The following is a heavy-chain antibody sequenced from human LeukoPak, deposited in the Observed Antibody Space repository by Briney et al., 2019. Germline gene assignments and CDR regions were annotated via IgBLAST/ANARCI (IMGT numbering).Heavy chain of an antibody. CDR3: ARGYSGSSRHAFDI. CDR2: MYHSGTT. Sequence: SQTLSLTCTVSGGSISDGNYYWTWIRQPPGKALEWIGYMYHSGTTYYNPSLESRVTISVDRSNNHVSLRLSSMTAADTALYYCARGYSGSSRHAFDIWGQGTMVTVSS. CDR1: GGSISDGNYY. J-gene: IGHJ3*02. D-gene: IGHD3-10*01. V-gene: IGHV4-30-2*01.